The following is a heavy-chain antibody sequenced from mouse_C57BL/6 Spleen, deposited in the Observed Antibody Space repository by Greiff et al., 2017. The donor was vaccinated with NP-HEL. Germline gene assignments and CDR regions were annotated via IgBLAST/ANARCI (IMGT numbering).Heavy chain of an antibody. V-gene: IGHV1-82*01. CDR3: ARGGGFTTVVATNFDV. D-gene: IGHD1-1*01. J-gene: IGHJ1*03. CDR2: IYPGDGDT. Sequence: VQLQQSGPELVKPGASVKISCKASGYAFSSSWMNWVKQRPGKGLEWIGRIYPGDGDTNYNGKFKGKATLTADKSSSTAYMQLSSLTSEDSAVYFCARGGGFTTVVATNFDVWGTGTTVTVSS. CDR1: GYAFSSSW.